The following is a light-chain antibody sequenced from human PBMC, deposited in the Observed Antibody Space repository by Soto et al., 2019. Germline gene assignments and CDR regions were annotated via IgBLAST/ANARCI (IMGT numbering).Light chain of an antibody. CDR1: SSDIGGNDY. J-gene: IGLJ1*01. CDR3: VSFTTSRSYV. Sequence: QSVLTQPPSVSAAPGQKVTISCTGTSSDIGGNDYVSWYRQYPGEAPKLIIYDVANRPSGVSNRFSGSKSGNTASLIISGLQAEDEADYYCVSFTTSRSYVFGTGTKVTVL. V-gene: IGLV2-14*03. CDR2: DVA.